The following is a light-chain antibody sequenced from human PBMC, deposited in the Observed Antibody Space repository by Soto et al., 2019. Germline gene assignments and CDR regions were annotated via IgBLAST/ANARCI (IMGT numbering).Light chain of an antibody. V-gene: IGKV3-11*01. CDR1: QSVSIY. CDR2: DAS. CDR3: QQQRNCPPSPT. Sequence: EIVLTQSPATLSVSPWERATLSCRASQSVSIYLAWYQQKPSQGHRLLIFDASTSATGIPARYSGSGSGTGFTLTITSLELEAYAFYDYQQQRNCPPSPTFGQGTKVDIK. J-gene: IGKJ1*01.